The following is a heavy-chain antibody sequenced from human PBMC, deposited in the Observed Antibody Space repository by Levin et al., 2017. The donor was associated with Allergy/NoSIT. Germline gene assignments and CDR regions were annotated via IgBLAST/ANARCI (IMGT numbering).Heavy chain of an antibody. J-gene: IGHJ3*02. CDR3: ARDRRGDHAFDI. CDR2: IYYSGNT. D-gene: IGHD3-10*01. V-gene: IGHV4-31*03. CDR1: GGSISSGGYY. Sequence: LRLSCTVSGGSISSGGYYWSWIRQHPGTGLEWIAYIYYSGNTYYNPSLKSRLTISVDTSKNQFSLKLSSVTAADTAVYYCARDRRGDHAFDIWGQGTLVTVSS.